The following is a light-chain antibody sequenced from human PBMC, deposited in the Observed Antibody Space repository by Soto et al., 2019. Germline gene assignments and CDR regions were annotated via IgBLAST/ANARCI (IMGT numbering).Light chain of an antibody. CDR1: QGVTTN. V-gene: IGKV3-15*01. CDR2: DVS. J-gene: IGKJ5*01. Sequence: EIVMTQSPAALSLSPGERATLSCRAGQGVTTNFAWYQQKSGQSPRLLIYDVSIRATGVPARFSVTGSETDFTLTISGLQSEDSAVYVCQQYNNWTFSFSQGTRLEIK. CDR3: QQYNNWTFS.